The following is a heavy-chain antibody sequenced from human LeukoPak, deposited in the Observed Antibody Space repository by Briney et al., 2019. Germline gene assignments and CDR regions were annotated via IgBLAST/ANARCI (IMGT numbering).Heavy chain of an antibody. CDR1: GFTFSSYW. D-gene: IGHD3-22*01. J-gene: IGHJ3*02. CDR3: ARDQYYYDSSGSAWHAFDI. V-gene: IGHV3-7*03. Sequence: GGSLSLSCAASGFTFSSYWMSWVRQAPGKGLEWVANIKQDGSEKYYVDSVKGRFTISRDNAKNSLYLQMNSLRAEDTAVYYCARDQYYYDSSGSAWHAFDIWGQGTMVTVSS. CDR2: IKQDGSEK.